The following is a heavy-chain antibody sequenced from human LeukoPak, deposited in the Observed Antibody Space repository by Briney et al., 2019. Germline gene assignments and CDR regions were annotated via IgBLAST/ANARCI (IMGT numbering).Heavy chain of an antibody. J-gene: IGHJ5*02. CDR2: INRSGSI. Sequence: SETLSLTCALYGGSFRGYYWNWIRQPPGKGLEWIGKINRSGSINYNPSLKSRVTISVDTSKNEFSLRLISVTAADTAVYYCARWGYGSGDSRGFDPWGQGTLVTVSS. D-gene: IGHD3-10*01. CDR1: GGSFRGYY. V-gene: IGHV4-34*01. CDR3: ARWGYGSGDSRGFDP.